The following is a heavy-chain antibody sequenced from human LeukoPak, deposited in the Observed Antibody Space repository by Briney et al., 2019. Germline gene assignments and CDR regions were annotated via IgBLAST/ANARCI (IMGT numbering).Heavy chain of an antibody. D-gene: IGHD2-15*01. J-gene: IGHJ4*02. CDR1: GFTINNYW. CDR3: AGDRAYSKDY. V-gene: IGHV3-74*01. Sequence: GGSLRLSCAASGFTINNYWMHWVRQVPGKGLVWVSHINGDGRITTYADSVKGRFTISRDSAKNTLYLQMNSLRAEDTAVYYCAGDRAYSKDYWGQGTLVTVSS. CDR2: INGDGRIT.